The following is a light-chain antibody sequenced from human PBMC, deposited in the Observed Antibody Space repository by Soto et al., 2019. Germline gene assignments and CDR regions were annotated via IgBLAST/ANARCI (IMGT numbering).Light chain of an antibody. V-gene: IGKV3-15*01. CDR1: QSVSST. Sequence: EIVKTQSPATLSVSPGERATLSCRASQSVSSTLAWYQQKPGQAPRLLIYRASARATGIPARFSGSGSGAEFTVTITSLQADDFADYYCHQYNNWPPWTFGRGTNVEIK. CDR2: RAS. CDR3: HQYNNWPPWT. J-gene: IGKJ1*01.